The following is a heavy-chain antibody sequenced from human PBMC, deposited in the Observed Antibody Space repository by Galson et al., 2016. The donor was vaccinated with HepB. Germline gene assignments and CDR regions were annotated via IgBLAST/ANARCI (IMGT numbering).Heavy chain of an antibody. CDR1: EYTFFNYY. CDR2: INPSSGTT. J-gene: IGHJ4*02. V-gene: IGHV1-46*01. Sequence: SVKVSCKAPEYTFFNYYIHWVRQAPGHGLEWMGVINPSSGTTRYAQRFQGRVTMTRDTSTSTVYMELSSLRSEDTAVYFCRVIRGGGCWGQGTLVTVSS. CDR3: RVIRGGGC. D-gene: IGHD6-19*01.